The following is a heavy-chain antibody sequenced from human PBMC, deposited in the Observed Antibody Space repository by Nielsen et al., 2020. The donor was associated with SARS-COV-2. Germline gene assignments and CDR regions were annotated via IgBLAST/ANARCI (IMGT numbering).Heavy chain of an antibody. D-gene: IGHD1-1*01. CDR1: GFSFSDYA. V-gene: IGHV3-21*04. CDR3: ARVQADTTLAPFDY. Sequence: GESLKISCAASGFSFSDYAMNWVRQAPGKGLEWVSSISSTGSYIYYANSVKGRFTVSRDNAKNSLSLQMNSLRVEDTAVYYCARVQADTTLAPFDYWGQGTPVTVSS. J-gene: IGHJ4*02. CDR2: ISSTGSYI.